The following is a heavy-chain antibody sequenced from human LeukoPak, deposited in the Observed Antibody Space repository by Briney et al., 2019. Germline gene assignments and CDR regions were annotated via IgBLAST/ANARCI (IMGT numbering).Heavy chain of an antibody. CDR1: GGSISGTNW. V-gene: IGHV4-4*02. CDR2: IYHTGST. J-gene: IGHJ4*02. Sequence: SETLSLTCAVSGGSISGTNWWSWVRQPPGKGLEWIGEIYHTGSTNYNPSLKSRVTISVDKSKNQFSLKLSSVTAADTAVYYCARGCRVGDYDYWGQGTLVTVSS. CDR3: ARGCRVGDYDY. D-gene: IGHD4-17*01.